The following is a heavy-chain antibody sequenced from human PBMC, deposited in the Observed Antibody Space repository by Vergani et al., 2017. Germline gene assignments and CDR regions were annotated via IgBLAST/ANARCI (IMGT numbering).Heavy chain of an antibody. CDR3: ASKRGACRAAYCHSYDF. J-gene: IGHJ4*02. CDR1: GDSVISTDYH. CDR2: MDYRGST. D-gene: IGHD2-15*01. V-gene: IGHV4-39*01. Sequence: QVQLPESGPGLVKPSETLSLTCTVSGDSVISTDYHWGWIRQPPGKGLEWIGSMDYRGSTSYNPSLESRISISFETPKNQFSLGLTSVTAADTAVYYCASKRGACRAAYCHSYDFWGPGTLVGVFS.